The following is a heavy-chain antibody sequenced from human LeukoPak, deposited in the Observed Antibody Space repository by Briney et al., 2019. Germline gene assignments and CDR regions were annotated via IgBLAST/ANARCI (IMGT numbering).Heavy chain of an antibody. D-gene: IGHD5-18*01. V-gene: IGHV4-39*07. Sequence: SETLSLTCTVSGVSISSSNSYWGWIRQPPGKGLEWIGSIYYTGNTYYNPSLKSRVTISVDTSKNQFSLKLSSVTAADTAVYYCARAEAAMVTYYFDYWGQGTLVTVSS. J-gene: IGHJ4*02. CDR3: ARAEAAMVTYYFDY. CDR2: IYYTGNT. CDR1: GVSISSSNSY.